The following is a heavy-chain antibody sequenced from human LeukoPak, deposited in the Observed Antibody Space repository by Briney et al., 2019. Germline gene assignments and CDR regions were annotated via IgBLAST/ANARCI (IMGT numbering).Heavy chain of an antibody. CDR3: ARGSSSRFYYYYYMDV. J-gene: IGHJ6*03. Sequence: SETLSLTCTVSGGSISSSSYYWGWIRQPPGKGLEWIGSIYYSGSTHYNPSLKSRVTISVDTSKNQFSLKLSSVTAADTAVYYCARGSSSRFYYYYYMDVWGKGTTVTVSS. CDR1: GGSISSSSYY. V-gene: IGHV4-39*07. CDR2: IYYSGST. D-gene: IGHD6-13*01.